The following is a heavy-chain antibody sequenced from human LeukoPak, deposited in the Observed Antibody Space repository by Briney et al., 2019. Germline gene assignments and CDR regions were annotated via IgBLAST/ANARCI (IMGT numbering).Heavy chain of an antibody. Sequence: ASVKVSCKISGHTLTELSMHWVRQARGKALEWMGGFDPEDGETIYAQKFQGRVTMTEDTSTDTAYMELSSLRSEDTAVYYCATGPTFLYYYGSGSLDYWGQGTLVTVSS. CDR3: ATGPTFLYYYGSGSLDY. D-gene: IGHD3-10*01. CDR2: FDPEDGET. J-gene: IGHJ4*02. CDR1: GHTLTELS. V-gene: IGHV1-24*01.